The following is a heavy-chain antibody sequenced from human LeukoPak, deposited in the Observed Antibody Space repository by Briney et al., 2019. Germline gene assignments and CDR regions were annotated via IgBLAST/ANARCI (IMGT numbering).Heavy chain of an antibody. J-gene: IGHJ6*03. D-gene: IGHD6-13*01. Sequence: PSETLSLTCTVSGGSISSHYWSWIRQPPGKGPEWIGYIYYSGSTNYNPSLKSRVTISVDTSKNQFSLKLSSVTAADTAVYYCARARAYSSSWLRFYYYYMDVWGKGTTVTVSS. CDR1: GGSISSHY. V-gene: IGHV4-59*11. CDR2: IYYSGST. CDR3: ARARAYSSSWLRFYYYYMDV.